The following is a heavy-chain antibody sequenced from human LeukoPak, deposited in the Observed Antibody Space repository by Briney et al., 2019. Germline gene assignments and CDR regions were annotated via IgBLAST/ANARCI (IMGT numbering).Heavy chain of an antibody. D-gene: IGHD3-9*01. J-gene: IGHJ4*02. CDR1: GFIFRNYA. CDR3: AKWGDYDILTGYYASDF. V-gene: IGHV3-23*01. CDR2: ITGSGDTT. Sequence: GGSLRLSCAASGFIFRNYAMSWVRQAPGKGLEWVSAITGSGDTTYYADSVKGRFTISRDNSKNTLYVEMNTLRAEDTAVYYCAKWGDYDILTGYYASDFWGQGTLVTVSS.